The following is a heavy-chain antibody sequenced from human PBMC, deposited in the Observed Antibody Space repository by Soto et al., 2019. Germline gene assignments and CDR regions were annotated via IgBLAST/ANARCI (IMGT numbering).Heavy chain of an antibody. D-gene: IGHD3-22*01. V-gene: IGHV1-3*01. CDR2: INAGNGNT. J-gene: IGHJ3*02. CDR1: GYTFTSYA. Sequence: ASVKVCCKASGYTFTSYAMHWVRQAPGQRLEWMGWINAGNGNTKYSQKFQGRVTITRDTSASTAYMELSSLRSEDTAVYYCARHPRGYYYDSSGYYWGNAFDIWGQGTMVTVSS. CDR3: ARHPRGYYYDSSGYYWGNAFDI.